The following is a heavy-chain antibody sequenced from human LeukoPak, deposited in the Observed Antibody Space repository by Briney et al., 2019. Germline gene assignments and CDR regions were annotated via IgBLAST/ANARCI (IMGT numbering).Heavy chain of an antibody. CDR1: GFTFSSYV. Sequence: GGSLRLSCLASGFTFSSYVMNWVRQTPGKGLEWVSSISVSGGSTFYADSVKGRFTISRDNSKNTLYLQMNGLRAEDTAVYYCARVSFGITMVRGVIDYYYYMGVWGKGTTVTISS. V-gene: IGHV3-23*01. CDR2: ISVSGGST. D-gene: IGHD3-10*01. J-gene: IGHJ6*03. CDR3: ARVSFGITMVRGVIDYYYYMGV.